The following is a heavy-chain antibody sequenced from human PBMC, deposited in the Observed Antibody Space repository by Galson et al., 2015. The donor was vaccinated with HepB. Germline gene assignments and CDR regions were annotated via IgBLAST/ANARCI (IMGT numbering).Heavy chain of an antibody. J-gene: IGHJ3*02. D-gene: IGHD3-22*01. CDR1: GFTFSSYA. CDR2: ISGSGGST. CDR3: AKSGYYYDSSGYYYGAFDI. Sequence: SLRLSCAASGFTFSSYAMSWVRQAPGKGLEWVSAISGSGGSTYYADSVKGRFTISRDNSKNTLYLQMNSLRAEDTAVYYCAKSGYYYDSSGYYYGAFDIWGQGTMVTVSS. V-gene: IGHV3-23*01.